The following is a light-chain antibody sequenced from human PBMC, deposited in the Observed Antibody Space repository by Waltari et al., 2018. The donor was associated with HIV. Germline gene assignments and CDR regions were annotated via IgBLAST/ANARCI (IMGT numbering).Light chain of an antibody. J-gene: IGLJ2*01. CDR1: WVSKED. Sequence: SYELTQSPSVSVSPGQTARIACFGEWVSKEDANWYQWKTGQAPVMVIYESTKRSSRMSGRFSASRSGTTATLTITGVRTEDEADYFCQSADTSPSKAIFGGGTK. V-gene: IGLV3-25*03. CDR2: EST. CDR3: QSADTSPSKAI.